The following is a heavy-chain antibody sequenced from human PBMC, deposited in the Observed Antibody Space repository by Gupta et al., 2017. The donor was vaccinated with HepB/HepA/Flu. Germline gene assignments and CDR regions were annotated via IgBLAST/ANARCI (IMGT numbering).Heavy chain of an antibody. CDR2: IYPGDSDT. J-gene: IGHJ4*02. CDR3: ARHYLLYDSRASGFDY. D-gene: IGHD3-22*01. Sequence: EVQLVQSGAEVKKPGESLKISCKGSGYSFTNYCIVWVRQMPGKGLEWMGIIYPGDSDTRYNPSFQGQVTISVDKSISAAYLQWSSLKASDTAMYYCARHYLLYDSRASGFDYWGQGTLVTVSS. CDR1: GYSFTNYC. V-gene: IGHV5-51*01.